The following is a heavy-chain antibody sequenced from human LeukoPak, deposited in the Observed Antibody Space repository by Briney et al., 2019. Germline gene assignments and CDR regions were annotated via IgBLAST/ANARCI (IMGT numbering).Heavy chain of an antibody. CDR3: ARIIAAAGYAFDI. Sequence: PGGSLRLSCAASGFTVSSNYMSWVRQAPGKGLEWVSVIYSGGSTYYADSVKGRFTISRDNSKNTLYLQMNSLRAEDTALYHCARIIAAAGYAFDIWGQGTMVTVSS. CDR2: IYSGGST. V-gene: IGHV3-53*01. CDR1: GFTVSSNY. J-gene: IGHJ3*02. D-gene: IGHD6-13*01.